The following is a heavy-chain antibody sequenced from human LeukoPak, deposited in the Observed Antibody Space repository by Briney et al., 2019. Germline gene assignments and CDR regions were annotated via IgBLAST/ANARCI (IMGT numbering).Heavy chain of an antibody. Sequence: GGSLRLSCAASGFTFSSYGMHWVRQAPGKGLEWVAVISYDGSNKYYADSVKGRFTISRDNSKNTLYLQMNSLRAEDTAVYYCAKIQRDCGYSIYYYGMDVWGQGTTVTVSS. CDR1: GFTFSSYG. D-gene: IGHD4-23*01. CDR3: AKIQRDCGYSIYYYGMDV. CDR2: ISYDGSNK. J-gene: IGHJ6*02. V-gene: IGHV3-30*18.